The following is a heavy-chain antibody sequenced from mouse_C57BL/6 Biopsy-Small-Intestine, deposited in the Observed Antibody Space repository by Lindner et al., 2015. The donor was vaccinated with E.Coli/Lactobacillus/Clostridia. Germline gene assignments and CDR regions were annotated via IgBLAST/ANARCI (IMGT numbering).Heavy chain of an antibody. CDR1: GYTFSIYG. CDR3: ARAGATVTRFFDY. D-gene: IGHD2-13*01. Sequence: SVKVSCKASGYTFSIYGVSWVRQAPGQGLEWMGWISADSGNTDYAQKFQGRVTMTTDTSTSTAYMELRNLRSDDTAFYYCARAGATVTRFFDYWGQGTRVTASS. J-gene: IGHJ2*03. V-gene: IGHV1-81*01. CDR2: ISADSGNT.